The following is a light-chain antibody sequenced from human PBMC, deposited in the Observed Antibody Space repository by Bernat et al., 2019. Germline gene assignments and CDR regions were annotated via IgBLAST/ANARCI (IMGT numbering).Light chain of an antibody. Sequence: EIVLTQSPGTLSLSPGERATLSCRASQSVSSSYLAWYQQKPGQAPRLLIYGASSRATGIPDRFSGSGSGTDFTLTISRLEPEDFAVYYCQKYGSYTYTFGQGTKLEI. V-gene: IGKV3-20*01. J-gene: IGKJ2*01. CDR3: QKYGSYTYT. CDR1: QSVSSSY. CDR2: GAS.